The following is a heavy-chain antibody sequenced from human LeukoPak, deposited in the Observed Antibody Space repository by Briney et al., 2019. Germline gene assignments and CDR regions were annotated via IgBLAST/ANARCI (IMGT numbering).Heavy chain of an antibody. Sequence: GGSLGLSCVASGFTFSSYAMGWVRQAAGKGLEWVSDISSSGGTTYYADSVKGRVTISRDNSKKTLYLQMNSLRAEDTALYYCARGKTAAGPHDAFDIWGQGTMVTVSS. J-gene: IGHJ3*02. CDR3: ARGKTAAGPHDAFDI. CDR1: GFTFSSYA. V-gene: IGHV3-23*01. CDR2: ISSSGGTT. D-gene: IGHD6-13*01.